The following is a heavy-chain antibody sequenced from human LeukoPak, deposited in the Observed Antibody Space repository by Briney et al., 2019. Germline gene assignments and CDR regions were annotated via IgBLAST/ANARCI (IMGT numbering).Heavy chain of an antibody. D-gene: IGHD5-12*01. CDR2: INPAGSET. CDR1: GFTFSIYA. CDR3: ATFGLVAALDL. J-gene: IGHJ4*02. Sequence: PGGSLRLSCAASGFTFSIYAMSWVRQAPGTGLEWVANINPAGSETFHVDPVKGRFSISRDHAKNLVYLQMNSLRAEDTAVYYCATFGLVAALDLWGQGTLVTVSS. V-gene: IGHV3-7*01.